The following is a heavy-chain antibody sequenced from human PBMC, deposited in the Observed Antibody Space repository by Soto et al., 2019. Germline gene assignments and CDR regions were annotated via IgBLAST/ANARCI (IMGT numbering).Heavy chain of an antibody. CDR2: IGADSGST. CDR1: GYTFTIYG. J-gene: IGHJ4*02. D-gene: IGHD3-16*01. Sequence: GASVKVSCKASGYTFTIYGINWLRQAPGQGLEWMGWIGADSGSTDYAQNFQGRVTLTTDTSTTTAYMELRSLRSADKAVYYGARNGGISSPLYYWGQGTVVTVSS. V-gene: IGHV1-18*01. CDR3: ARNGGISSPLYY.